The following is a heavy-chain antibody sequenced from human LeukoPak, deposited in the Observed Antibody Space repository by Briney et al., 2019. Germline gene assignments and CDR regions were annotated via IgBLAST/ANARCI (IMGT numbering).Heavy chain of an antibody. J-gene: IGHJ3*02. D-gene: IGHD6-13*01. CDR1: GDSISSSH. CDR2: VYTSGSS. V-gene: IGHV4-4*07. Sequence: SETLSLTCTVSGDSISSSHWSWIRQPAGKGLEWIGRVYTSGSSDYNPSLKSPVTMSVDTSKNQFSLKLSSVTVADTAVYYCARDLAAAGNGRASDIWGQGTKVTVSS. CDR3: ARDLAAAGNGRASDI.